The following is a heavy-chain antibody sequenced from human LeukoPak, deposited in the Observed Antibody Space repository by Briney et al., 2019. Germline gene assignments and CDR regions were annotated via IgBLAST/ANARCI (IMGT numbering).Heavy chain of an antibody. Sequence: SQTLSLTCAISGDSVSINSAAWNWVRQSPSRGLEWLGRTYYRSKWYYDYALSVKSRITINPDTSKNQFSLHLNSVTPEDTAVYYGARVQYPGGYCSGGSCYPFDLWGQGTMVTVSS. CDR3: ARVQYPGGYCSGGSCYPFDL. D-gene: IGHD2-15*01. CDR1: GDSVSINSAA. J-gene: IGHJ3*01. V-gene: IGHV6-1*01. CDR2: TYYRSKWYY.